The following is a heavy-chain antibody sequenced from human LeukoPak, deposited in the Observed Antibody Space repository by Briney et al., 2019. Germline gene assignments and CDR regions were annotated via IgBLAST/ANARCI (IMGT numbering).Heavy chain of an antibody. V-gene: IGHV3-74*01. D-gene: IGHD3-16*01. J-gene: IGHJ4*02. Sequence: GGSLRLSCAASGFTFSNYWMHWVRQAPGKGLLWVSRIKSDGSNTSYADSVKGRFTISRDNAKNTLYLQMNSLRADDTAVYYCTRLKGGYWGQGTLVTVSS. CDR2: IKSDGSNT. CDR1: GFTFSNYW. CDR3: TRLKGGY.